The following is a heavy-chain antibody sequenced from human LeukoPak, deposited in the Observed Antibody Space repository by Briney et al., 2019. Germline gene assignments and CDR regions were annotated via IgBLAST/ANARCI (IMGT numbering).Heavy chain of an antibody. V-gene: IGHV4-28*05. CDR2: IYYSGSI. J-gene: IGHJ3*02. D-gene: IGHD4-17*01. CDR1: GYSISSSNY. CDR3: ARKATTGPTKAAFDI. Sequence: SDTLSLTCAVSGYSISSSNYWGWIRQPPGKGLEWIGHIYYSGSIYYNPSLESRVTMSVDTSKNQFSLKLSSVTAVDTAVYYCARKATTGPTKAAFDIWGQGTMVTVSS.